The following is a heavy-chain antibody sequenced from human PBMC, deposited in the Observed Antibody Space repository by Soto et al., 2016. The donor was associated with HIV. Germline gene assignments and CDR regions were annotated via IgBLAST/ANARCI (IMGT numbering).Heavy chain of an antibody. D-gene: IGHD3-9*01. J-gene: IGHJ6*02. CDR1: GFSVNNNY. V-gene: IGHV3-66*01. CDR2: IYSDGNT. Sequence: EVQLVESGGDLVQPGGSLRLSCAASGFSVNNNYINWVRQPPGKGLEWVSIIYSDGNTYYVDSVKGRFTISRDNSKNTVYLQMNSLRAEDTAAYYCARIDYDILTGVYEKNYYYYGMDVWGQGTTVTVSS. CDR3: ARIDYDILTGVYEKNYYYYGMDV.